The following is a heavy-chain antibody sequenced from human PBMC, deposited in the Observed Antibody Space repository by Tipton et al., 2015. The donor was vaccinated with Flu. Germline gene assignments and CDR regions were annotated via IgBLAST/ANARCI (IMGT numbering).Heavy chain of an antibody. Sequence: TLSLTCTVSGGSISSYYWSWIRQPPGKGLEWSGYSYYSWSTNYNPSLKRRVTISVDTSKNQFSLKLSSVTAADTAVYYCATEYRGGGNRYYFDYWGQGTLVTVSS. CDR3: ATEYRGGGNRYYFDY. J-gene: IGHJ4*02. D-gene: IGHD4-23*01. CDR1: GGSISSYY. V-gene: IGHV4-59*01. CDR2: SYYSWST.